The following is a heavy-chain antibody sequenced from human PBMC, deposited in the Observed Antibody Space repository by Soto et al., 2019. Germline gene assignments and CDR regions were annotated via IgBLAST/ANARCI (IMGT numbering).Heavy chain of an antibody. Sequence: GGSLRLSCAASGFTFSSYAMSWVRQAPGKGLEWVSAISGSGGSTYYADSVKGRFTISRDNSKNTLYLQMNSLRAENPPVYSWAKFFAGRLRPNRHFDYWGQGTLVTVSS. CDR1: GFTFSSYA. J-gene: IGHJ4*02. V-gene: IGHV3-23*01. D-gene: IGHD3-3*01. CDR3: AKFFAGRLRPNRHFDY. CDR2: ISGSGGST.